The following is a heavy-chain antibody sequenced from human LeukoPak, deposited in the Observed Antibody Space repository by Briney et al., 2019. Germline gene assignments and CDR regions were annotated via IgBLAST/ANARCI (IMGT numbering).Heavy chain of an antibody. CDR2: INWNGGST. CDR1: GFTFDDYG. D-gene: IGHD3-22*01. Sequence: PGGSLRLSCAASGFTFDDYGMSWVRQAPGKGLEWVSGINWNGGSTGYADSVKGRFTISRDNAKNSLYLQMNGLRAEDTALYYCARARIYYDSSGYQDAFDIWGQGTMVTVSS. CDR3: ARARIYYDSSGYQDAFDI. V-gene: IGHV3-20*04. J-gene: IGHJ3*02.